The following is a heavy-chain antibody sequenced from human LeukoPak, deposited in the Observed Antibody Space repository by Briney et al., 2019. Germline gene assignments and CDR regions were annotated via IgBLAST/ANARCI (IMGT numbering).Heavy chain of an antibody. CDR3: AKMGLKQWPYNYFDY. D-gene: IGHD6-19*01. CDR2: ISGSGGGT. CDR1: GFTFSSNA. Sequence: GGTLRLSCAASGFTFSSNAMSWVRQAPGKGLEWVSAISGSGGGTYYADSVKGRFTISRDNSKNTLYLQMNSLRAEDTAVYYCAKMGLKQWPYNYFDYWGQGTLVTVSS. J-gene: IGHJ4*02. V-gene: IGHV3-23*01.